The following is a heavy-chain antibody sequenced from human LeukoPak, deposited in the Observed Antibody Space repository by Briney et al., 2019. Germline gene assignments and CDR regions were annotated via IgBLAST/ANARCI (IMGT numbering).Heavy chain of an antibody. D-gene: IGHD2-2*01. CDR1: GFIFSNAW. J-gene: IGHJ4*02. Sequence: PGGSLRLSCAASGFIFSNAWMSWVRQAPGKGLEWVGRFKSKTDGGTTDYAAPVKGRFTISRDNSKNTLYLQMNSLRAEDTAVYYCAKDLTPYDIVVVPAALDYWGQGTLVTVSS. V-gene: IGHV3-15*01. CDR2: FKSKTDGGTT. CDR3: AKDLTPYDIVVVPAALDY.